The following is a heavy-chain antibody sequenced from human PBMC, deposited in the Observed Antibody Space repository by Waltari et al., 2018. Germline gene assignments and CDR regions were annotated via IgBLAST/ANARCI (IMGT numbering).Heavy chain of an antibody. V-gene: IGHV1-69*02. J-gene: IGHJ4*02. Sequence: QVQLVQSGAEVKKPGSSVKVSCKASGGTFSSYTISWVRQAPGQGLEWMGRIIPILGIANYAQKFQGRVTITADKSTSTAYMELSSLRSEDTAVYYCAIHFYDSSGYYGYWGQGTLVTVSS. CDR3: AIHFYDSSGYYGY. D-gene: IGHD3-22*01. CDR1: GGTFSSYT. CDR2: IIPILGIA.